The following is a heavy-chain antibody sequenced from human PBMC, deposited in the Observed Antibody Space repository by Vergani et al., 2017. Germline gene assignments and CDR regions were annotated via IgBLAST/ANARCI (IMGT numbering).Heavy chain of an antibody. CDR3: ARADLSSIAARLGAFDI. J-gene: IGHJ3*02. CDR2: ISSSSSYT. CDR1: GGSFSGYY. V-gene: IGHV3-11*06. D-gene: IGHD6-6*01. Sequence: QVQLQQWGAGLLKPSETLSLTCAVYGGSFSGYYWSWIRQPPGKGLEWVSYISSSSSYTNYADSVKGRFTISRDNAKNSLYLQMNSLRAEDTAVYYCARADLSSIAARLGAFDIWGQGTMVTVSS.